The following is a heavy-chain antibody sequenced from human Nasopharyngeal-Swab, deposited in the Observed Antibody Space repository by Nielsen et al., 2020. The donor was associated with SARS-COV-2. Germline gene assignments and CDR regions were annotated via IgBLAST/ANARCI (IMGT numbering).Heavy chain of an antibody. CDR2: ISGTGAST. Sequence: GESLKISCAASGFSFSTYALTWVRQAPGKGLEWVSGISGTGASTYYADSVKGRFTISRDNSKNTVYLQMNSLRAEDTAVYYCARVSSGWDYHYYYMDVWGKGTTVTVSS. V-gene: IGHV3-23*01. D-gene: IGHD6-19*01. CDR3: ARVSSGWDYHYYYMDV. CDR1: GFSFSTYA. J-gene: IGHJ6*03.